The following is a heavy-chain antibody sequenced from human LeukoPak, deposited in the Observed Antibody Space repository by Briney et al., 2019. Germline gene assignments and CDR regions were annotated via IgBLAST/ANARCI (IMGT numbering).Heavy chain of an antibody. CDR1: GFTFSNYG. V-gene: IGHV3-23*01. D-gene: IGHD3-9*01. J-gene: IGHJ4*02. Sequence: GGSLRLSCAASGFTFSNYGMNWVRQAPGKGLEWVSAISGSGGGTFYADSVKGRFTISRDNSKNMLYLQMNSLRAEDTAVYYCARQGLRYFDWLSIMGIDYWGQGTLVTVSS. CDR3: ARQGLRYFDWLSIMGIDY. CDR2: ISGSGGGT.